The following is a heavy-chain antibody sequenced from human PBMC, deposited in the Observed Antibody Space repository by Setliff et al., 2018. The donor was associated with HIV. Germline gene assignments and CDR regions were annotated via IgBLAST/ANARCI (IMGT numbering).Heavy chain of an antibody. V-gene: IGHV3-53*01. Sequence: GGSLRLSCLASGFSFGTYSMTWVRQAPGKGLEWVSVIYSGGSTYYADSVKGRFTISRDNSKNTLYLQMNSLRAEDTAVYYCASSRDNSYDAFDIWGQGTMVTVSS. CDR1: GFSFGTYS. D-gene: IGHD1-20*01. CDR3: ASSRDNSYDAFDI. J-gene: IGHJ3*02. CDR2: IYSGGST.